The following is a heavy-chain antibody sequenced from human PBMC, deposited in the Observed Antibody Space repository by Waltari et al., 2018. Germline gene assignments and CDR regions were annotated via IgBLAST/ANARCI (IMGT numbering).Heavy chain of an antibody. CDR2: INPNSGGT. Sequence: QVQLVQSGAEVKKPGASVKVSCKASGYTFTGYYMHWVRQAPGQGLEWMGWINPNSGGTNYAQKFQGRVTMTRDTSISTAYMELSRLRSDDTAVYYCARDPDSSGMGDDAFDIWGQGTMVTVSS. V-gene: IGHV1-2*02. CDR3: ARDPDSSGMGDDAFDI. J-gene: IGHJ3*02. D-gene: IGHD3-22*01. CDR1: GYTFTGYY.